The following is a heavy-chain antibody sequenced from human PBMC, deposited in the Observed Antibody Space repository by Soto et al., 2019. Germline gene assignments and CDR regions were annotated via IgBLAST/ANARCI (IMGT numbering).Heavy chain of an antibody. CDR3: AKDKGSGATDYYYYGMDV. D-gene: IGHD1-26*01. CDR1: GFTFSSYA. CDR2: ISGNGGST. V-gene: IGHV3-23*01. J-gene: IGHJ6*02. Sequence: PGGSLRLSCAASGFTFSSYAMSWVRQAPGKGLEWVSAISGNGGSTYYADSVKGRFTISRDNSKNTLYLQMNSLRAEDTAVYYCAKDKGSGATDYYYYGMDVWGQGTTVTVSS.